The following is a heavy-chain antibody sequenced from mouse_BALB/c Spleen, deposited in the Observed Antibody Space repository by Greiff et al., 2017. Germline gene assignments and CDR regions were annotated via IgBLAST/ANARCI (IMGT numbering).Heavy chain of an antibody. CDR1: GYTFTSYT. Sequence: VKLLESGAELARPGASVKMSCKASGYTFTSYTMHWVKQRPGQGLEWIGYINPSSGYTNYNQKFKDKATLTADKSSSTAYMQLSSLTSEDSAVYYCARDGYYEFAYWGQGTLVTVSA. CDR3: ARDGYYEFAY. J-gene: IGHJ3*01. CDR2: INPSSGYT. D-gene: IGHD2-3*01. V-gene: IGHV1-4*01.